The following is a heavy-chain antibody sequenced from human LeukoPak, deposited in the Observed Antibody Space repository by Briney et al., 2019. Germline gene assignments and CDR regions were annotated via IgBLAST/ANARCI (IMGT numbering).Heavy chain of an antibody. Sequence: ASVKVSCKASGYTFTSYYMHWVRQAPGQGLEWMGIINPSGGSTSYAQKFQGRVTMTRGTSTSTVYMELSSLRSEDTAVYYCARDRGEEIFGVVIDKYYFDYWGQGTLVTVSS. CDR2: INPSGGST. J-gene: IGHJ4*02. D-gene: IGHD3-3*01. CDR3: ARDRGEEIFGVVIDKYYFDY. CDR1: GYTFTSYY. V-gene: IGHV1-46*01.